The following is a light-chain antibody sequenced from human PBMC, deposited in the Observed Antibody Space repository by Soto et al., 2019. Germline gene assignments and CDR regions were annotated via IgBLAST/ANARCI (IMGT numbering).Light chain of an antibody. CDR2: GAS. J-gene: IGKJ4*01. CDR1: QSVSSN. V-gene: IGKV3-15*01. CDR3: QQCNNWPPLT. Sequence: EIEMTQSPATLSVSPGERATLSCRASQSVSSNLAWYQQKPGQAPRLLIYGASTRATGIPARFSGSGSGTEFTLTISSLQSEDFAVYYCQQCNNWPPLTFGGGTKVEIK.